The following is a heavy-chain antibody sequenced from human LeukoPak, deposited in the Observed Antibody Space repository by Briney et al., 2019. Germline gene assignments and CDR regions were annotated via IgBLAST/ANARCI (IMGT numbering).Heavy chain of an antibody. CDR1: GGAISGYY. CDR2: IYYSGST. Sequence: PSETLSLTCTVSGGAISGYYWSWIRQPPGKGLEWIGNIYYSGSTNYNPSLKSRVTISLDTSKNQFSLTVSSVTAADTAVYYCASSQTTVSEYYFDHWGQGTLVTVSS. D-gene: IGHD4-11*01. CDR3: ASSQTTVSEYYFDH. V-gene: IGHV4-59*01. J-gene: IGHJ4*02.